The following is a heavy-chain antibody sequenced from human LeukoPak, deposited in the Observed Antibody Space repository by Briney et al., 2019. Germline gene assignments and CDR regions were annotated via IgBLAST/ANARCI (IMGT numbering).Heavy chain of an antibody. CDR1: GFTFGRHA. Sequence: PGGSLRLSCAASGFTFGRHAMSWVRQAPGKGLEWVSAIRFSGESTYYADSVKGRFTISRDNSKNTLYLQMDSLRAEDTAVYYCAKDVGTSGNYSPSDYWGQGTLVTVSS. CDR2: IRFSGEST. D-gene: IGHD1-7*01. V-gene: IGHV3-23*01. J-gene: IGHJ4*02. CDR3: AKDVGTSGNYSPSDY.